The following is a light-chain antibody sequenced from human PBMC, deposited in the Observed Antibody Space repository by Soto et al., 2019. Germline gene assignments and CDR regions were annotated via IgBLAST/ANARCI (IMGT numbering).Light chain of an antibody. CDR1: QSVSSY. V-gene: IGKV3-11*01. CDR3: QQYGSSLPLT. J-gene: IGKJ4*01. Sequence: EIVLKQSPATLSFSQGERATLSCRASQSVSSYLAWYQQKPGQAPRLLIYDASNRATGIPARFSGSGSGTDFTLTISSLEPEDFALYYCQQYGSSLPLTFGGGSKVAI. CDR2: DAS.